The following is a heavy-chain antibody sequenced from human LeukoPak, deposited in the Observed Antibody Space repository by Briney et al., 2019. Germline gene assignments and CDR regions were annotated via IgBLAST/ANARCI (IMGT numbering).Heavy chain of an antibody. V-gene: IGHV4-38-2*02. J-gene: IGHJ5*02. Sequence: SETLSLTCTVSDYSISSGYFWGWIRQPPGKGLEWIGSIYHTGNTYYNPSLKSRITISVDTSKNQFSLKLSSVTAADTAVYYCARAVTSSSSWYKWVNWFDPWGQGTLVTVSS. CDR1: DYSISSGYF. D-gene: IGHD6-13*01. CDR3: ARAVTSSSSWYKWVNWFDP. CDR2: IYHTGNT.